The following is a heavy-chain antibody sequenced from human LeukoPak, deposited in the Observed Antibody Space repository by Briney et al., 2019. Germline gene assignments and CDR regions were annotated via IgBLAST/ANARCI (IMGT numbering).Heavy chain of an antibody. Sequence: GGSLRLSCAASGFTFSSYGMHWVRQAPGKGLEWVAFIRYDGSNKYYADSVKGRFTISRDNSKNTLYLQMNSLRAEDTAVYYCAKEGEDTAMGDLDYWGQGTLVTVSS. J-gene: IGHJ4*02. CDR1: GFTFSSYG. V-gene: IGHV3-30*02. CDR3: AKEGEDTAMGDLDY. CDR2: IRYDGSNK. D-gene: IGHD5-18*01.